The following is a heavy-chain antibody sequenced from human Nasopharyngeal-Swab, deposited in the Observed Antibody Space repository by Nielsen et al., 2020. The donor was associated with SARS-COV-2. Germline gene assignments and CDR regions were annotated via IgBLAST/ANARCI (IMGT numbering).Heavy chain of an antibody. CDR2: IIPILGIA. D-gene: IGHD2-15*01. J-gene: IGHJ6*02. CDR3: AVALYDYYYYGMDV. CDR1: GGTFSSYA. Sequence: SVKVSCKASGGTFSSYAISWVRQAPGQGLEWMGRIIPILGIANYAQKFQGRVTITADKSTSTAYMELSSLRSEDAAVYYCAVALYDYYYYGMDVWGQGTTVTVSS. V-gene: IGHV1-69*04.